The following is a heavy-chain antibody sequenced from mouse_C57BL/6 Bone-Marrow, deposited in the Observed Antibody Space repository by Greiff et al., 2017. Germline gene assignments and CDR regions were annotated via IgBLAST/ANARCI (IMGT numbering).Heavy chain of an antibody. J-gene: IGHJ4*01. V-gene: IGHV5-4*01. Sequence: EVMLVESGGGLVKPGGSLKLSCAASGFTFSSYAMSWVRQTPEKRLEWVATISDGGSYTYYPDNVKGRFTISRDNAKNNLYLQMSHLKSDDTAMYYCARDPFLYYYAMDYWGQGTSVTVSS. CDR1: GFTFSSYA. CDR2: ISDGGSYT. CDR3: ARDPFLYYYAMDY.